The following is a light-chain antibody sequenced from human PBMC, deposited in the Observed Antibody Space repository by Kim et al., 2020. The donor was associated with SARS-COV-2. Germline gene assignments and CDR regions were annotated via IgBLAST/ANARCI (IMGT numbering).Light chain of an antibody. CDR2: DVS. CDR3: SSYTSSSNVV. CDR1: SSDVGGYNY. V-gene: IGLV2-14*03. Sequence: QSALTQPASVSGSPGQSITISCTGTSSDVGGYNYVSWYQQHPGKAPKLMIYDVSNRPSGVSNRFSGFKSGNTASLTISGLQAEDEADYYCSSYTSSSNVVFGGGTQLTVL. J-gene: IGLJ2*01.